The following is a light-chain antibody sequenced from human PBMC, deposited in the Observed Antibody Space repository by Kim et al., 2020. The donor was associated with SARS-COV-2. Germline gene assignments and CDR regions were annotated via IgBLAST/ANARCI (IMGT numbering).Light chain of an antibody. CDR2: GAS. CDR1: QSVSSSY. Sequence: LSPGESATLSCRASQSVSSSYLAWYQQKPGQAPRLLIYGASSRATGIPDRFSGSGSGTDFTLTISRLEPEDFAVYYCQQYGSSLETFGQGTKLEI. J-gene: IGKJ2*01. V-gene: IGKV3-20*01. CDR3: QQYGSSLET.